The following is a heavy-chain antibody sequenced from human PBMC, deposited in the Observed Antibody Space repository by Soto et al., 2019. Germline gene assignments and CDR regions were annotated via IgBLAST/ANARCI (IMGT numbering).Heavy chain of an antibody. CDR1: GYTFSNYA. Sequence: QVNLVQSGAEVKKPGASVKVSCKASGYTFSNYALTWVRRAPGQGLEWMGWISAHSGDTNYAQKFQGRVTMTTDTSTRPAYLEFMSLPSDETAVYYLAREITRMFVDPAYWGEGAPVTVSS. CDR2: ISAHSGDT. V-gene: IGHV1-18*01. J-gene: IGHJ4*02. D-gene: IGHD2-21*01. CDR3: AREITRMFVDPAY.